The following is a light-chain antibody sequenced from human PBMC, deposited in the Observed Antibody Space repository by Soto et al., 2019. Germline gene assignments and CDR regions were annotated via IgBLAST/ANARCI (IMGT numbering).Light chain of an antibody. V-gene: IGLV2-14*01. CDR3: TSYSRYRVLV. CDR2: EVS. J-gene: IGLJ3*02. Sequence: QSALTQPASVSGSLGQSITISCTGTSSDIGGYKYVSWYQQHPGKAPKLIIFEVSNRPSGVSDRFSGSNSGNTASLTISGLQAEDEAGYYCTSYSRYRVLVFGGGTKLTVL. CDR1: SSDIGGYKY.